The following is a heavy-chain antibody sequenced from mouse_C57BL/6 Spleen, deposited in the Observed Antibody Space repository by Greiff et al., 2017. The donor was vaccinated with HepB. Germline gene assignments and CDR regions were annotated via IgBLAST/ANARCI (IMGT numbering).Heavy chain of an antibody. CDR1: GYTFTSYW. CDR2: IDPSDSYT. J-gene: IGHJ1*03. Sequence: QVQLQQPGAELVMPGASVKLSCKASGYTFTSYWMHWVKQRPGQGLEWIGEIDPSDSYTNYNQKFKGKSTLTVDKSSSTAYMQLSSLTSEDSAVYYCARWNYSNYEYFDVWGTGTTVTVSS. V-gene: IGHV1-69*01. D-gene: IGHD2-5*01. CDR3: ARWNYSNYEYFDV.